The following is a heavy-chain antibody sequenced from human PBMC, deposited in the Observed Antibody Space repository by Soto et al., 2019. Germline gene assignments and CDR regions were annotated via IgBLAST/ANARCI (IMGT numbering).Heavy chain of an antibody. D-gene: IGHD2-15*01. CDR1: GFTFSSYS. CDR2: ISSSSSYI. V-gene: IGHV3-21*01. J-gene: IGHJ4*02. Sequence: WGSLRLSCAASGFTFSSYSMNWVRQPPGKGLEWVSSISSSSSYIYYADSGKGRFTISRYCTKNSLYVQMKSLRDEVTAVYYCARGYCSGGSCYGDYWGQGTMVTVSS. CDR3: ARGYCSGGSCYGDY.